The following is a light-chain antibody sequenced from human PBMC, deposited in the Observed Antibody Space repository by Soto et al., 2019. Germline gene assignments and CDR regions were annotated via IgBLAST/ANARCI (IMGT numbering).Light chain of an antibody. CDR1: QDISND. Sequence: AIQFTQSPSCLSASVGDSITITCRASQDISNDLGWFQQKPGKAPKLLIYAASILQTGVPSRFSGSGSGSAFSLTITSLQPEDFATYYCLQDYSSPITFGQGTRLEIK. V-gene: IGKV1-6*02. J-gene: IGKJ5*01. CDR3: LQDYSSPIT. CDR2: AAS.